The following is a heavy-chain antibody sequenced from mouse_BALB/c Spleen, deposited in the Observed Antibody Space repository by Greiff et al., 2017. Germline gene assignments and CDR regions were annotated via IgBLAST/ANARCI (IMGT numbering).Heavy chain of an antibody. Sequence: EVQLQQSGPELVKPGASVKMSCKASGYTFTDYYMDWVKQSHGESFEWIGRVNPYNGGTSYNQKFKGKATLTVDKSSSTAYMELNSLTSEDSAVYYCARGGYSGAYWGQGTLVTVSA. V-gene: IGHV1-19*01. CDR3: ARGGYSGAY. CDR2: VNPYNGGT. J-gene: IGHJ3*01. D-gene: IGHD2-3*01. CDR1: GYTFTDYY.